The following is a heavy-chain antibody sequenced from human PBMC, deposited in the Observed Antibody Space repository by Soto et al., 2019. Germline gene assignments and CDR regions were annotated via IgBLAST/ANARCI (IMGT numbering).Heavy chain of an antibody. CDR1: GFTFSSYG. D-gene: IGHD1-1*01. J-gene: IGHJ3*02. CDR2: IWYDGSNK. V-gene: IGHV3-33*01. CDR3: ASANVGELEIGAFDI. Sequence: QVQLVESGGGVVQPGRCLRLSCAASGFTFSSYGMHWVRQAPGKGLEWVAVIWYDGSNKYYADSVKGRFTISRDNSKNTLYLQMNSLRAEDTAVYYCASANVGELEIGAFDIWGQGTMVTVSS.